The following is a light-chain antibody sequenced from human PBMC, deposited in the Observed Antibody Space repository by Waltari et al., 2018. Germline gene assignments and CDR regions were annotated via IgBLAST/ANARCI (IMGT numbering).Light chain of an antibody. CDR2: WAS. Sequence: DIVMTQSPDSLAVSLGERATINCESSQSVLYNSNNKNYLAWYQQKPGQSPKLLIYWASTRESGVPDRFSGSGSGTDFTLTISSLQAEDVAVYYCQQYYTTPLTFGGGTTVEIK. CDR1: QSVLYNSNNKNY. J-gene: IGKJ4*01. CDR3: QQYYTTPLT. V-gene: IGKV4-1*01.